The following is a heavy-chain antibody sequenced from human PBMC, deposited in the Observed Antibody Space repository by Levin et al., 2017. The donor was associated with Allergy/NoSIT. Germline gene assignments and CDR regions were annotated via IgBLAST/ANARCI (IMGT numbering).Heavy chain of an antibody. CDR3: TRPGSPRSEGDY. J-gene: IGHJ4*02. Sequence: GGSLRLSCAASGFTFSGSAMHWVRQASGKGLEWVGRIRSKANSYATAYAASVKGRFTISRDDSKNTAYLQMNSLKTEDTAVYYCTRPGSPRSEGDYWGQGTLVTVSS. D-gene: IGHD2-15*01. CDR2: IRSKANSYAT. CDR1: GFTFSGSA. V-gene: IGHV3-73*01.